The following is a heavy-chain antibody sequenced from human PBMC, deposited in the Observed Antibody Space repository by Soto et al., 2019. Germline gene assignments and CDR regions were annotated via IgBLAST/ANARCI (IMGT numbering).Heavy chain of an antibody. V-gene: IGHV3-30-3*01. Sequence: QVQLVESGGGVVQPGRSLRLSCAASGLTFSSYARHWVRQAPGKGLEWVAVISYDGSNKYYADSVKGRFTISRDNSKNTLYLQMNSLRAEDTGVYYWARDLLESTAGFDPWGPGTLVTVSS. J-gene: IGHJ5*02. CDR3: ARDLLESTAGFDP. CDR2: ISYDGSNK. D-gene: IGHD4-17*01. CDR1: GLTFSSYA.